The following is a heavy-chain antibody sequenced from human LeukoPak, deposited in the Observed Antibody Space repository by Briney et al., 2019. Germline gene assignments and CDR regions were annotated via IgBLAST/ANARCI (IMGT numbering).Heavy chain of an antibody. Sequence: SETLSLTCTVSGGSISTITYYWGWIRQPPGKGLEWVGHMYYRGNTFYNPSLKSRVTISVDTSKNQFSLKLSSVTAADTAVYYCARGRGTYYYYYMDVWGKGTTVTVSS. J-gene: IGHJ6*03. D-gene: IGHD1-26*01. CDR3: ARGRGTYYYYYMDV. V-gene: IGHV4-39*07. CDR2: MYYRGNT. CDR1: GGSISTITYY.